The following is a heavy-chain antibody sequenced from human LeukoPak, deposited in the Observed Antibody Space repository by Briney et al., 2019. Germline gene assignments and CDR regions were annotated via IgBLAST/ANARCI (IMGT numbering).Heavy chain of an antibody. CDR2: IYHSGST. CDR1: GGSISSSNW. J-gene: IGHJ4*02. D-gene: IGHD3-22*01. V-gene: IGHV4-4*02. CDR3: ASHYYYDSSGYQD. Sequence: PSETLSLTCAVSGGSISSSNWWSWVRQPPGKGLEWIGEIYHSGSTNYNPSLKSRVTISVDKSKNQFSLKLSSVTAADTAVYYCASHYYYDSSGYQDWGQGTLVTVSS.